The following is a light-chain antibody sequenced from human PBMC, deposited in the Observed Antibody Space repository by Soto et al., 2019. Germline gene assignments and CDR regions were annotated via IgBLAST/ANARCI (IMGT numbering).Light chain of an antibody. V-gene: IGLV2-14*01. CDR1: SSDVGGYNS. CDR2: EVS. Sequence: QSALTQPASVSGSPGQSITISCTGTSSDVGGYNSVSWYQQHPGKAPKLMIYEVSKRPSGVSNRFSGSKSGNTASLTISGLQAEDEADYYCSSYTGSSTLVFGGGTKLTVL. CDR3: SSYTGSSTLV. J-gene: IGLJ2*01.